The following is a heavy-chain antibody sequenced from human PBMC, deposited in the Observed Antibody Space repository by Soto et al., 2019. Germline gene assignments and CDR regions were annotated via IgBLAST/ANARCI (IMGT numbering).Heavy chain of an antibody. CDR2: IIPLFGTT. CDR3: ARGATHGSSWYFWFDP. V-gene: IGHV1-69*13. CDR1: GGTFSTYS. J-gene: IGHJ5*02. Sequence: SVKVSCNASGGTFSTYSINWVRQAPGQGLEWMGGIIPLFGTTNYAQKFKGRVTITADESTSTAYMELSSLRAEDAAVYYCARGATHGSSWYFWFDPWGQGTLVTVSS. D-gene: IGHD6-13*01.